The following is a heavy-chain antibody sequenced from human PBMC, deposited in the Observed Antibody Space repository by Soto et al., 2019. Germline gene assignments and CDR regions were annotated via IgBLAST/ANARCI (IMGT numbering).Heavy chain of an antibody. CDR2: ISYDGSNK. V-gene: IGHV3-30*03. J-gene: IGHJ3*01. CDR1: GFTCSSYG. CDR3: ARVQLGDLPLKAYDF. Sequence: PGGSLRLSCAASGFTCSSYGMHWVRQAPGKGLEWVAVISYDGSNKYYADSVKGRFTISRDDSRASLYLQMNSLKIEDTAVYYCARVQLGDLPLKAYDFWGQGTMVTVSS. D-gene: IGHD3-16*01.